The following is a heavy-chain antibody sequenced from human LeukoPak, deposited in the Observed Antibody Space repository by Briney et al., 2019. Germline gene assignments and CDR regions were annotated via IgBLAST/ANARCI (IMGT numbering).Heavy chain of an antibody. V-gene: IGHV4-59*08. D-gene: IGHD3-3*01. Sequence: SETLSLTCTVSGGSISSQYWSWIRQPPGRGLEWIGYISYSGNTKYSPSLKSRVTISIDTSKNQFSLKLNSMTAADTSVYYCARLRFLEWLFPWFDPWGQGTLVTVSS. J-gene: IGHJ5*02. CDR3: ARLRFLEWLFPWFDP. CDR2: ISYSGNT. CDR1: GGSISSQY.